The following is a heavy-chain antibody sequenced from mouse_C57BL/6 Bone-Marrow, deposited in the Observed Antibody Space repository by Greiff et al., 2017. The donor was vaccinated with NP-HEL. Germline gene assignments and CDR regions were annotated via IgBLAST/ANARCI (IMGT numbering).Heavy chain of an antibody. J-gene: IGHJ2*01. CDR3: AREDGYYFDY. CDR2: ISSGSSTL. Sequence: EVKLMESGGGLVKPGGSLKLSCAASGFTFSDYGMHWVRQAPEKGLEWVAYISSGSSTLYYADTVKGRFTISRDNAKNTLFLQMTSLRSEDTAMYYCAREDGYYFDYWGQGTTLTVSS. CDR1: GFTFSDYG. D-gene: IGHD2-3*01. V-gene: IGHV5-17*01.